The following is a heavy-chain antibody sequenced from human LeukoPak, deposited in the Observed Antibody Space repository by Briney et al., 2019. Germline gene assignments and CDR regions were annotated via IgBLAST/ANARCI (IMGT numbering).Heavy chain of an antibody. J-gene: IGHJ6*03. V-gene: IGHV1-8*03. CDR3: ARGGKQWGYYYMNV. CDR2: MNPNSGNT. CDR1: GYTFTSYD. D-gene: IGHD1-26*01. Sequence: ASVKVSCKASGYTFTSYDINWVRQATGQGLEWMGWMNPNSGNTGYAQKFQGRVTITRNTSISTAYMELSSLRSEDTAVYYCARGGKQWGYYYMNVWGKGTTVTVSS.